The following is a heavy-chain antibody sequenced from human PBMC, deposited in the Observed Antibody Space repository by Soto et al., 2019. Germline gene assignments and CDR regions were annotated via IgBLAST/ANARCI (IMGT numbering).Heavy chain of an antibody. CDR2: ISYDGSNK. CDR1: GFTFSSYG. J-gene: IGHJ4*02. V-gene: IGHV3-30*18. Sequence: PGGSLRLSCAASGFTFSSYGMHWVRQAPGKGLEWVAVISYDGSNKYYADSVKGRFTISRDSSKNTLYLQMNSLRAEDTAVYYCAKDGYSSSWPTFGYWGQGTLVTVSS. D-gene: IGHD6-13*01. CDR3: AKDGYSSSWPTFGY.